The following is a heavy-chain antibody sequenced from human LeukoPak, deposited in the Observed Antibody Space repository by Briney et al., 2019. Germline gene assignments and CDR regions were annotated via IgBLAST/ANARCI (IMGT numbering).Heavy chain of an antibody. Sequence: PGESLKISCKGSGYSFTSYWIGWVRQMPGKCLEWMGIIYPGDSDTRYSPSFQGQVTISADKSISTAYLQWSSLKASDTAMYYCARGPPLDIVVVVAAEELDYWGQGTLVTVSS. CDR3: ARGPPLDIVVVVAAEELDY. CDR1: GYSFTSYW. CDR2: IYPGDSDT. V-gene: IGHV5-51*01. D-gene: IGHD2-15*01. J-gene: IGHJ4*02.